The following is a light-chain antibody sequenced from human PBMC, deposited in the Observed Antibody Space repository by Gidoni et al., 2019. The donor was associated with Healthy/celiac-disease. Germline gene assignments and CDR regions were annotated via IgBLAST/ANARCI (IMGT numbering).Light chain of an antibody. J-gene: IGKJ4*01. V-gene: IGKV3-20*01. CDR2: GAS. CDR1: QSVSSSY. Sequence: ELVLTPSPGTLSLSPGESATLSCRASQSVSSSYLAWYQQKPGQAPRLLIYGASSRATGIPDRFSGSGSGTDFTLTISRLEPEDFAVYYCQQYGSSPRDTFGGGTKVEIK. CDR3: QQYGSSPRDT.